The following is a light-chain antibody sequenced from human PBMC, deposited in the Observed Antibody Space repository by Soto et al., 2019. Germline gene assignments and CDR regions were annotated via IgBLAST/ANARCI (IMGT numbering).Light chain of an antibody. CDR3: QQSYSARQT. CDR1: QTVKNY. Sequence: DIQLTQSPSSLSASVGDTVTITCRAGQTVKNYVNWYQLKPGKVPKLLIYAASSLQNGVPARFVGGASGTDFTLTIITLQPEDFATYYCQQSYSARQTFGQGTKLEI. J-gene: IGKJ2*01. CDR2: AAS. V-gene: IGKV1-39*01.